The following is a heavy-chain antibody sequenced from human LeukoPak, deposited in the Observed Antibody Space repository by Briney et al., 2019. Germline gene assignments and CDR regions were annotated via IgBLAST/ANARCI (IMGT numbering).Heavy chain of an antibody. D-gene: IGHD6-25*01. Sequence: ASVKVSCKASGYTFTSYDINWVRQATGQRLEWMGWMNPNSGNTGYAQKFQGRVTMTRNTSISTAYMELSSLRSEDTAVYYCARGCGRKCGYYYYMDVWGKGTTLTVSS. J-gene: IGHJ6*03. CDR1: GYTFTSYD. CDR3: ARGCGRKCGYYYYMDV. CDR2: MNPNSGNT. V-gene: IGHV1-8*01.